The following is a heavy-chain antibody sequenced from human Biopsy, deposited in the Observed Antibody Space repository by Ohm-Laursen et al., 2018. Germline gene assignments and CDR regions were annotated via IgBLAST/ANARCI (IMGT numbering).Heavy chain of an antibody. V-gene: IGHV3-11*01. CDR2: LSSRGSNI. CDR1: GFTFSDYY. J-gene: IGHJ4*02. CDR3: ARFPDFWSGYYVDS. D-gene: IGHD3-3*01. Sequence: SLRLSCAASGFTFSDYYMSWIRQAPGKGLEWTSYLSSRGSNIYYADSVKGRFTVSRDNANNSLFLQMNSLRAEDTAVYYRARFPDFWSGYYVDSWGQGTLVTVSS.